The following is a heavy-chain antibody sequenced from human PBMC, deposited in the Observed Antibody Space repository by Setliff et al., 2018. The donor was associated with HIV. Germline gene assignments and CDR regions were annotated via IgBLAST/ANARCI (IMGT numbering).Heavy chain of an antibody. CDR3: AREIYGGNSRPFDY. Sequence: SETLSLTCTVSGGSITGYFWNWIRQSPGKGLEWIGYIYYNGNTNYNPTLNSPGTISVDTSKNQFSLKLTSVTAADTAVYYCAREIYGGNSRPFDYWGQGTLVTVSS. V-gene: IGHV4-59*01. J-gene: IGHJ4*02. CDR1: GGSITGYF. CDR2: IYYNGNT. D-gene: IGHD4-17*01.